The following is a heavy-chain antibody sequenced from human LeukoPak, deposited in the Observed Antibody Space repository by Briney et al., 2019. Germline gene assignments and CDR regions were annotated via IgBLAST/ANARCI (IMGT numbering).Heavy chain of an antibody. CDR1: GFSFSNNW. J-gene: IGHJ5*02. CDR2: INQDGSEK. V-gene: IGHV3-7*01. D-gene: IGHD4-17*01. Sequence: GVLRLSCAASGFSFSNNWMSWVRQAPGKGLEWVANINQDGSEKYYVDSVKGRFTISRDNAKNSLYLQMNSLRAEDTAVYYCASFPFMTTVTTSWFDPWGQGTLVTVSS. CDR3: ASFPFMTTVTTSWFDP.